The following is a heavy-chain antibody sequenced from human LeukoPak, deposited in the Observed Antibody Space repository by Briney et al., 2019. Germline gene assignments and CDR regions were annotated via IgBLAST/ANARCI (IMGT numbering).Heavy chain of an antibody. D-gene: IGHD3-22*01. V-gene: IGHV1-69*13. Sequence: ASVKVSCKASGGTFSSYAISWVRHAPGQGLEWMGGIIPIFGTANYAQKFQGRVTITADESTSTAYMELSSLRSEDTAVYYCARDRAPYYYDSSGYRSFDYWGQGTLVTVSS. CDR2: IIPIFGTA. J-gene: IGHJ4*02. CDR3: ARDRAPYYYDSSGYRSFDY. CDR1: GGTFSSYA.